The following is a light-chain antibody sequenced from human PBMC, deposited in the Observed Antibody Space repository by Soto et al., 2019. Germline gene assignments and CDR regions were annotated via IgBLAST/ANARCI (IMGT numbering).Light chain of an antibody. Sequence: EIVLTQSPATLSLSPGERATLSCRASQSVSSYLAWYQQKAGQTPRLLIYDASNRATGIPARFSGSGSGTDFTPTISSLEPEDFAVYYCQQRSNWPRSITFGQGTRLEIK. V-gene: IGKV3-11*01. J-gene: IGKJ5*01. CDR1: QSVSSY. CDR2: DAS. CDR3: QQRSNWPRSIT.